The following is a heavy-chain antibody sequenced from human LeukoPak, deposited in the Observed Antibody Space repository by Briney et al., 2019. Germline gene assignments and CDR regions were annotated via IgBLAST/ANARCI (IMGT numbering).Heavy chain of an antibody. Sequence: GGSLRLSCAASGFTFSSYSMNWVRQAPGKGLEWVSYISSSSTIYYADSAKGRFTISRDNAKNSLYLQMNSLRDEDTAVYYCARTKHHYYDSSGYRSLYFDYWGQGTLVTVSS. J-gene: IGHJ4*02. V-gene: IGHV3-48*02. D-gene: IGHD3-22*01. CDR3: ARTKHHYYDSSGYRSLYFDY. CDR2: ISSSSTI. CDR1: GFTFSSYS.